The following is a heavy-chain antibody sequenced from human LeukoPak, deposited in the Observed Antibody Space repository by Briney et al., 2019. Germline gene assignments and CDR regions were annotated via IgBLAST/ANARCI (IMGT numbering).Heavy chain of an antibody. V-gene: IGHV1-2*02. J-gene: IGHJ4*02. CDR2: INPNSGGT. CDR1: GYTFTGYY. CDR3: ARAPLRYFDWLPQGSYFDY. Sequence: ASVKVSCKASGYTFTGYYIHWVRQAPGQGLEWMGWINPNSGGTNYAQKFQGRVTMTRDTSTSTAYMELSRLRSDDTAVYYCARAPLRYFDWLPQGSYFDYWGQGTLVTVSS. D-gene: IGHD3-9*01.